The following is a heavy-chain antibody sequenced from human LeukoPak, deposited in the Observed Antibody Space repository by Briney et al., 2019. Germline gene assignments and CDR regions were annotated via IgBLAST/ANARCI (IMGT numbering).Heavy chain of an antibody. CDR1: GFTFSTSW. CDR3: VKAGQGYMDV. J-gene: IGHJ6*03. D-gene: IGHD1-14*01. CDR2: MNGDGRDT. Sequence: GGSLRLSCAASGFTFSTSWMHWVRQAPGKGLVWVSIMNGDGRDTRYADSVKGRFTISRDNAKNTLHLQMNSLRADDTAMYYCVKAGQGYMDVWGKGTTVIVSS. V-gene: IGHV3-74*01.